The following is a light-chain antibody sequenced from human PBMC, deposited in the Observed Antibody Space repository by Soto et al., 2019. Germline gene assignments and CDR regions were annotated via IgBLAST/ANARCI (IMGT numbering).Light chain of an antibody. V-gene: IGKV1-27*01. CDR2: AAS. CDR3: QNYNSAPLT. Sequence: DIQMTQSPSSLSASVGDRVTITCRASQGITYYLAWYQQKPGKVPKLLIFAASTLQSGVPSRFSGGGSGADFTLTISSLQPEDVDTYYCQNYNSAPLTFGGGTKVDIK. CDR1: QGITYY. J-gene: IGKJ4*01.